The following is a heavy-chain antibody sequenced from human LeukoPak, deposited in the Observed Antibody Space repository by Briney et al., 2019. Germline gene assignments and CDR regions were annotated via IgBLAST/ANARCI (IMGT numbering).Heavy chain of an antibody. CDR3: ARVSGPGMNEYFHL. D-gene: IGHD3-10*01. CDR2: INNDGTTT. J-gene: IGHJ1*01. Sequence: PGGSLRLSCAASGFTFSGAWMHWVRQAPGKGLVWVSRINNDGTTTMYADSVKGRFTLSRDNAKNTLYLQVNSLRAEDTAAYYCARVSGPGMNEYFHLWGQGTLVTVSS. CDR1: GFTFSGAW. V-gene: IGHV3-74*03.